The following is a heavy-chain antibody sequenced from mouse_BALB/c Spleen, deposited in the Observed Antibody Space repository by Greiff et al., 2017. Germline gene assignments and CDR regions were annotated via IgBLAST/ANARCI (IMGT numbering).Heavy chain of an antibody. CDR1: GYTFTSYY. J-gene: IGHJ1*01. V-gene: IGHV1S56*01. CDR3: ARGDGYRWYFDV. CDR2: IYPGNVNT. D-gene: IGHD2-3*01. Sequence: QVQLQQSGPELVKPGASVRISCKASGYTFTSYYIHWVKQRPGQGLEWIGWIYPGNVNTKYNEKFKGKATLTADKSSSTAYMQLSSLTSEDSAVYFCARGDGYRWYFDVWGAGTTVTVSS.